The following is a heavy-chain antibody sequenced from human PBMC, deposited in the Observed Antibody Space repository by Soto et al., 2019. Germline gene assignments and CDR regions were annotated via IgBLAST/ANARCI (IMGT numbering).Heavy chain of an antibody. CDR1: GGSFRNTIYY. D-gene: IGHD6-19*01. J-gene: IGHJ4*02. V-gene: IGHV4-39*01. CDR3: ARHMRAVASPLGY. CDR2: IYYNGNA. Sequence: PSETLSLTCSVSGGSFRNTIYYWAWVRQSPGKGLEWIGSIYYNGNAFYNPSLKSRVTISVDSSKSQFSLKVTSVTAADTAVYYCARHMRAVASPLGYWGQGALVTVSS.